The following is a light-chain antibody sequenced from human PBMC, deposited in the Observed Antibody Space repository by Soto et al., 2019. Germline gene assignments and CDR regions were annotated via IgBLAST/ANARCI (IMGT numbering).Light chain of an antibody. J-gene: IGKJ1*01. Sequence: IKMTQSPSSLSASVGDTVTITCLARQVIRNDLGWYQQKPGKAPKRLIYAASSLQSGVPSRFSGSGSGTEFTLTIICLQPEDFTPYYCLHPTSHLRTFCQGTKV. V-gene: IGKV1-17*01. CDR2: AAS. CDR1: QVIRND. CDR3: LHPTSHLRT.